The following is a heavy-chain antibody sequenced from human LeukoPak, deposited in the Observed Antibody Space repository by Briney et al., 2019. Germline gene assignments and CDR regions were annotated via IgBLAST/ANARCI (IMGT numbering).Heavy chain of an antibody. CDR1: GFTFSSYG. CDR3: AKESHYGSGSYYIDY. CDR2: ISYDGSNK. Sequence: GRSLRLSCAASGFTFSSYGMHWVRQAPGKGLEWVAVISYDGSNKYYADSVKGRFTISRDNSKNTLYLQMNSLRAEDTAVYYCAKESHYGSGSYYIDYWGQGTLVTASS. V-gene: IGHV3-30*18. D-gene: IGHD3-10*01. J-gene: IGHJ4*02.